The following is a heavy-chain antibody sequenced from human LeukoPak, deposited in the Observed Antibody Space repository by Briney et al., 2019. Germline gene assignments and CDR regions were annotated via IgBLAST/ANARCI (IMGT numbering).Heavy chain of an antibody. D-gene: IGHD2-15*01. J-gene: IGHJ6*03. Sequence: PSETLSLTCAVYGGSLSGYYWSWIRQPAGKGLERIGEINHSGSTKYNPCLKSRVPIPVDTSKNQFSLKLSSVTAADTAVYYCGRGVWYCSGGSCYKYYYYYMDVWGKGTTVTVSS. CDR1: GGSLSGYY. CDR3: GRGVWYCSGGSCYKYYYYYMDV. V-gene: IGHV4-34*01. CDR2: INHSGST.